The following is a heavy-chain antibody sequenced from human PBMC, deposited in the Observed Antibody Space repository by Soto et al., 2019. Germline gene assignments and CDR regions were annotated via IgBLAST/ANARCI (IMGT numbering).Heavy chain of an antibody. CDR3: ARGLGLGDC. CDR2: INPNGGST. D-gene: IGHD3-9*01. V-gene: IGHV1-46*01. CDR1: GYTFSSYY. J-gene: IGHJ4*02. Sequence: QVQLVQSGAEVKKPGASVKVSCKASGYTFSSYYIHWVRQAPGQGLEWIGIINPNGGSTNYAQNFKGKLTGTKDTATATVYMDLSALTSDDTAMYYCARGLGLGDCWGQGTLVTVSS.